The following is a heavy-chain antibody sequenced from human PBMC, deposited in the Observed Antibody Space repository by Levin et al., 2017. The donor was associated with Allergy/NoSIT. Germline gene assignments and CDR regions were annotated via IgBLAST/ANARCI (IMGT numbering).Heavy chain of an antibody. J-gene: IGHJ5*02. V-gene: IGHV3-23*01. CDR2: ISASGGST. CDR1: GFTFSTSG. Sequence: GGSLRLSCAASGFTFSTSGMHWVRQAPGKGLEWVSAISASGGSTYYADSVKGRFTISRDNSKSTLYVQMNSLRAEDTAVYYCARGGYGDYDLWGPGTLVIVSS. D-gene: IGHD4-17*01. CDR3: ARGGYGDYDL.